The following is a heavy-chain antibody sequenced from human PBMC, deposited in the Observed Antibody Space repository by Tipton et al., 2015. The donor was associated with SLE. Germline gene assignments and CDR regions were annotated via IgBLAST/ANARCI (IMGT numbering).Heavy chain of an antibody. Sequence: LRLSCAVSGYSISSGYDWGWIRQPPGEGLEWIGDIYTSGSNSYSPPPKSRLTISVDTSRSQFSLNLTSVTAADTAVYYCARVRGLSTWYDYWGQGTLVTVSS. CDR3: ARVRGLSTWYDY. J-gene: IGHJ4*02. CDR2: IYTSGSN. CDR1: GYSISSGYD. D-gene: IGHD3-3*02. V-gene: IGHV4-61*09.